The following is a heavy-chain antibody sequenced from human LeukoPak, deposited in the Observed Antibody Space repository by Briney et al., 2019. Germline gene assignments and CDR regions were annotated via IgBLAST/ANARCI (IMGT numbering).Heavy chain of an antibody. D-gene: IGHD2-15*01. V-gene: IGHV3-7*01. CDR2: IKQDGSEK. CDR1: GFTFSSYW. CDR3: ARDGYCSGGSCSPTGSFDY. J-gene: IGHJ4*02. Sequence: PGGSLRLSCAASGFTFSSYWMSWVRQAPGKGLEWVANIKQDGSEKYYVDSVKGRFTISRDNAKNSLYLQMNSLRAEDTAVYYCARDGYCSGGSCSPTGSFDYWGQGTLVTVSS.